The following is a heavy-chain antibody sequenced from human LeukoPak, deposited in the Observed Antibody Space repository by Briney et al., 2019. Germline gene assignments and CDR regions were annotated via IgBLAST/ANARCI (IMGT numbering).Heavy chain of an antibody. CDR1: GGSISSGGYY. CDR2: IYYSGST. Sequence: TTSETLSLTCTVSGGSISSGGYYWSWIRQHPGKGLEWIGYIYYSGSTYYSPSLKSRVTISVDTSKNQFSLKLSSVTAADTAVYYCARTGRTDFWSGWSPAQDPFDPWGQGTLVTVSS. CDR3: ARTGRTDFWSGWSPAQDPFDP. J-gene: IGHJ5*02. D-gene: IGHD3-3*01. V-gene: IGHV4-31*03.